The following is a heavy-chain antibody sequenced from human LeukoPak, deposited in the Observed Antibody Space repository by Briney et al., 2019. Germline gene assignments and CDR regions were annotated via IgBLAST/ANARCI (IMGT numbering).Heavy chain of an antibody. CDR2: ISGSGGST. J-gene: IGHJ4*02. V-gene: IGHV3-23*01. CDR1: GFTFSSYA. Sequence: GGSLRLSCAASGFTFSSYAMSWVRQAPGKGLEWISAISGSGGSTYYADSVKGRFTTSRDNSKNTLYLQMNSLRAEDTAVYYCAKFLPTHIVVANYYFDYWGQGTLVTVSS. CDR3: AKFLPTHIVVANYYFDY. D-gene: IGHD2-21*01.